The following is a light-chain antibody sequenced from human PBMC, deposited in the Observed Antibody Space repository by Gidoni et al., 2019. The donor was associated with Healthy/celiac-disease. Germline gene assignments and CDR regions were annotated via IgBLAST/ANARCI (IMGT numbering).Light chain of an antibody. V-gene: IGKV3-11*01. CDR2: DAS. Sequence: DIVLTQPPATLSLSPGERATLSCRASQSVTSYLAWYQQKPGQAPRLLIYDASNRATCIPARFSGSGSGTDFTLTISSLEPEDFAVYYCQQRSNWPPTFGGGTKVEIK. J-gene: IGKJ4*01. CDR1: QSVTSY. CDR3: QQRSNWPPT.